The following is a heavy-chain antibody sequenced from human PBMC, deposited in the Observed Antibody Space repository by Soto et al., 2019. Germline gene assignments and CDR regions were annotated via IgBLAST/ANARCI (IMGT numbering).Heavy chain of an antibody. D-gene: IGHD6-13*01. V-gene: IGHV1-69*13. CDR1: GGTISSYR. CDR2: IVPIYRTA. J-gene: IGHJ4*02. Sequence: GASVKVSCKASGGTISSYRINQVRQAPGQGLEWVGGIVPIYRTADYAQKFQGRVTITADESARTSYMELRSLKSQDTAVYYCVRDSGAKLSSSWGQGTLVTVSS. CDR3: VRDSGAKLSSS.